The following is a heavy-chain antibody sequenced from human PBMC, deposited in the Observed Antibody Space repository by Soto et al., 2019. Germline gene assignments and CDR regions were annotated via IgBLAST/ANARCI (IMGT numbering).Heavy chain of an antibody. Sequence: EVQLVESGGGLVQPGGSLRLSCAASGFTFSSYSMNWVFPASGKGLEWVSYIIRSSSTIYYEESVKGRFTISRDTAKNSRYLQMNSLRDEDTAVYYCARVAGATLADYGGQGTLVTVSS. CDR1: GFTFSSYS. V-gene: IGHV3-48*02. CDR2: IIRSSSTI. CDR3: ARVAGATLADY. D-gene: IGHD1-26*01. J-gene: IGHJ4*02.